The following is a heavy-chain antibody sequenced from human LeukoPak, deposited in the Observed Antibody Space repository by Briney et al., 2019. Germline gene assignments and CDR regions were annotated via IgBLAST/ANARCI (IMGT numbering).Heavy chain of an antibody. CDR1: GGSISSYY. V-gene: IGHV4-59*01. CDR2: IYYSGST. CDR3: ARDKLLRGSWFDP. D-gene: IGHD1-26*01. Sequence: PSETLSLTCTVSGGSISSYYWSWIRQPPGKGLEWIGYIYYSGSTNYNPSLKSRVTISVDTSKNQFSLKLSSVTAADTAVYYCARDKLLRGSWFDPWGQGTLVTVSS. J-gene: IGHJ5*02.